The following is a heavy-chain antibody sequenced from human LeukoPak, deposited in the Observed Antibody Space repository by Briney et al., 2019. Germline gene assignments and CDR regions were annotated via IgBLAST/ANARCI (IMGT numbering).Heavy chain of an antibody. Sequence: GASVKVSCKASGFTFTSSAVQWVRQARGQRLEWIGWIVVGSGNTNYAQKFQERVTITRDMSTSTAYMELSSLRSEDTAVYYCAANKPHKMVRAPGGYYYYGMDVWGQGTTVTVSS. CDR2: IVVGSGNT. CDR3: AANKPHKMVRAPGGYYYYGMDV. V-gene: IGHV1-58*01. CDR1: GFTFTSSA. J-gene: IGHJ6*02. D-gene: IGHD3-10*01.